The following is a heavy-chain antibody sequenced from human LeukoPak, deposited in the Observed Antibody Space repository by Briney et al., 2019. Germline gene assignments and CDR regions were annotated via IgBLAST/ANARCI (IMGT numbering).Heavy chain of an antibody. J-gene: IGHJ4*02. Sequence: SETLSLTCTVSGYSISSGYYWGWIRQPPGKGLEWIGSIYHSGSTYYNPSLKSRVTISVDMSKNQFSLKLSSVTAADTAVYYCARAAISPIDYWGQGTLVTVSS. CDR2: IYHSGST. V-gene: IGHV4-38-2*02. CDR1: GYSISSGYY. D-gene: IGHD6-25*01. CDR3: ARAAISPIDY.